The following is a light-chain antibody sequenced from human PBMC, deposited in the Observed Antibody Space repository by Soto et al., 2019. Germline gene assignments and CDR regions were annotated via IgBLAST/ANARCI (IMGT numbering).Light chain of an antibody. Sequence: DIQLTPSPSTLSASVGDIVTITCRASQSISSWLAWYQQKPGKGPKLLIYDASRLESGVPSRFSGSGSGTEFTLTISSLQTDDFASYYCQQYDSYSWTFGQGTKVDIK. CDR2: DAS. CDR3: QQYDSYSWT. V-gene: IGKV1-5*01. J-gene: IGKJ1*01. CDR1: QSISSW.